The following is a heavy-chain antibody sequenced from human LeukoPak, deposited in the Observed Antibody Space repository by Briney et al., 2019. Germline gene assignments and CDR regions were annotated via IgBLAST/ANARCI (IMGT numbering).Heavy chain of an antibody. CDR3: ARVLREQWLVKSSREWAEYFQH. CDR2: INPNSGGT. D-gene: IGHD6-19*01. V-gene: IGHV1-2*02. Sequence: ASVKVSCKASGYTFTSYYMHWVRQAPGQGLEWMGWINPNSGGTNYAQKFQGRVTMTRDTSISTAYMELSRLRSDDTAVYYCARVLREQWLVKSSREWAEYFQHWGQGTLVTVSS. J-gene: IGHJ1*01. CDR1: GYTFTSYY.